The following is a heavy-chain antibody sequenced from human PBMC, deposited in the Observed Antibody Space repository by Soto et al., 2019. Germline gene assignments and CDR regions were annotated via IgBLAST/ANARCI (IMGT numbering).Heavy chain of an antibody. D-gene: IGHD4-17*01. J-gene: IGHJ4*02. CDR2: IFYSGNT. CDR1: GGYICSYY. CDR3: ARDSGYGDPFDY. Sequence: PSETPSLTCSVSGGYICSYYWSWIRQPPGKGLEWIGYIFYSGNTNYDPSLRSRVTISVDTSKNQFSLKLRSVTPADTAVYYCARDSGYGDPFDYWGQGTLVTVSS. V-gene: IGHV4-59*01.